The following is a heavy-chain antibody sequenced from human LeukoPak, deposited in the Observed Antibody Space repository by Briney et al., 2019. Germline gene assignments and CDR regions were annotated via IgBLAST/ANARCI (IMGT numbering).Heavy chain of an antibody. CDR1: GGTFSSYA. V-gene: IGHV1-69*06. J-gene: IGHJ4*02. D-gene: IGHD4-17*01. Sequence: ASVKVSCKASGGTFSSYAISWVRQAPGQGLEWMGGIIPIFGTANYAQKFQGRVTITADKSTSTAYMELSSLRSEDTAVYYCARVGRYGDYLDYWGQGTLVTVSS. CDR2: IIPIFGTA. CDR3: ARVGRYGDYLDY.